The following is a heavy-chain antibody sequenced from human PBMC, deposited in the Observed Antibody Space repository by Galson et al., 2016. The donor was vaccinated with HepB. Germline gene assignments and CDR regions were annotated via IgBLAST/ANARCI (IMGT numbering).Heavy chain of an antibody. J-gene: IGHJ4*02. CDR2: IYYSGST. CDR3: ARLYSSSSGTWLLRFDY. Sequence: SETLSLTCSVSGGSIISSDSYWGWIRQPPGKGLEWIASIYYSGSTYYNPSRKSRFTISVDTSKNQFSLKLSSVTAADTALYYCARLYSSSSGTWLLRFDYWGQGTLFTVSS. D-gene: IGHD6-6*01. V-gene: IGHV4-39*01. CDR1: GGSIISSDSY.